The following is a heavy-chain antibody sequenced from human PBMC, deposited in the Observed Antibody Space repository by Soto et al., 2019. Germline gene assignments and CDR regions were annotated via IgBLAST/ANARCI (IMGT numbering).Heavy chain of an antibody. CDR3: TVLYASSGYDAFYI. CDR2: IKSKTDGGTT. CDR1: GFTFSNAW. Sequence: EVQLVESGGGLVKPGGSLRLSCAASGFTFSNAWMNWVRQSPGKGLEWVGRIKSKTDGGTTDYAAPVKGRFTISRDDSKNTLYLQMNRLKTEDSAVYYCTVLYASSGYDAFYIWGQGKMVTVSS. D-gene: IGHD3-22*01. J-gene: IGHJ3*02. V-gene: IGHV3-15*07.